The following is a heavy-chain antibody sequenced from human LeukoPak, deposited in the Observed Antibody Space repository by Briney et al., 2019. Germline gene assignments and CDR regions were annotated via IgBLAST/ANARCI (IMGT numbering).Heavy chain of an antibody. CDR2: IDPADGKT. D-gene: IGHD1-14*01. Sequence: ATVQISCKTSGYTFADYYIHWVQQAPGKGLQWMGRIDPADGKTKFSEKFQARVTITADTSTDTAYMELSSLRSDDTAVYYCARDTSITSALWGQGTLVTVSS. CDR3: ARDTSITSAL. CDR1: GYTFADYY. J-gene: IGHJ4*02. V-gene: IGHV1-69-2*01.